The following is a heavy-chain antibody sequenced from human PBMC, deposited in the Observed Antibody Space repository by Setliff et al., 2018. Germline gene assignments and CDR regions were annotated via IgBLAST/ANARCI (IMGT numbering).Heavy chain of an antibody. Sequence: PSETLSLTCTVSGASISSYYWSWIRQPPGKGLEWIGYIYTSGGTNYNPSLKSRVTISVDASKNQFSLKLSSVTAADTAVYYCASLPYYDSSGYSLSYYWGQGTLVTVSS. CDR2: IYTSGGT. J-gene: IGHJ4*02. CDR3: ASLPYYDSSGYSLSYY. V-gene: IGHV4-4*08. D-gene: IGHD3-22*01. CDR1: GASISSYY.